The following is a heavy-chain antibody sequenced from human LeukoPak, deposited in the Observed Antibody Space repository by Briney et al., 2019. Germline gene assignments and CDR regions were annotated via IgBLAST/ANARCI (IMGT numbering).Heavy chain of an antibody. CDR2: INHSGST. D-gene: IGHD6-19*01. Sequence: SETLSLTCAVYGGSFRGHSWSWIRQPPGKGLEWIGEINHSGSTNYNPSLKSRVPISVYTSKNQFSLKLSSVTAADTAVYYCAGVPAVGPPLDYWGQGTLVTVSS. CDR3: AGVPAVGPPLDY. V-gene: IGHV4-34*01. J-gene: IGHJ4*02. CDR1: GGSFRGHS.